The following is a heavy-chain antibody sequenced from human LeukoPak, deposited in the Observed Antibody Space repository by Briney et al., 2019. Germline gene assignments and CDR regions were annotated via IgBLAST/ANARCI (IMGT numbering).Heavy chain of an antibody. Sequence: PSETLSLTCAVYGGSFSGYYWSWIRQPPGKGLEWIGEINHSGSTNYNPSLKSRVTISVDTSKNQFSLKLSSVTAADTAVYYCARAPYYGSGSYYFKNAFDIWGQGTIVTVSS. CDR2: INHSGST. D-gene: IGHD3-10*01. V-gene: IGHV4-34*01. CDR3: ARAPYYGSGSYYFKNAFDI. J-gene: IGHJ3*02. CDR1: GGSFSGYY.